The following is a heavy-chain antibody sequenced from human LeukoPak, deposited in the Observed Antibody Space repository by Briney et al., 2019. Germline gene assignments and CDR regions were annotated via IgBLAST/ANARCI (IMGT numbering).Heavy chain of an antibody. CDR3: TTDAPHIVVVSIDY. CDR1: GFTFSNAW. J-gene: IGHJ4*02. V-gene: IGHV3-15*01. D-gene: IGHD2-21*01. Sequence: PGGSLRLSCAASGFTFSNAWMSWVRQAPGKGLEWVGRIKSKTDGGTTDYAAPVKGRFTISRDDSKSTLYLQMNSLKTEDTAVYYCTTDAPHIVVVSIDYWGQGTLVTVSS. CDR2: IKSKTDGGTT.